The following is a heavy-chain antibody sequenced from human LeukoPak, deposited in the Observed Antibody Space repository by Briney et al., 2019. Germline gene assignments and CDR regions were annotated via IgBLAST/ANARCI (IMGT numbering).Heavy chain of an antibody. CDR2: IGTAGDT. V-gene: IGHV3-13*01. CDR3: ARVAKERVGGVYYFDY. D-gene: IGHD1-1*01. Sequence: LSGGSLRLSCAASGFTFSDYDMPWVRQATGKGLEWVSAIGTAGDTYYTGSVKGRFTISRENAKSSLYLQMNSLRAGDTAVYYCARVAKERVGGVYYFDYWGQGTLVAVSS. J-gene: IGHJ4*02. CDR1: GFTFSDYD.